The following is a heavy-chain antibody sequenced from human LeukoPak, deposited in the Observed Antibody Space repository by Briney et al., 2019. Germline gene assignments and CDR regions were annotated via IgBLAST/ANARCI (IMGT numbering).Heavy chain of an antibody. V-gene: IGHV3-11*01. CDR1: GSTLSDYY. Sequence: GGSLRLSCASPGSTLSDYYVNWIRQAPGKGLEWVSQISNTGYSKYYADSVKGRFTISRDNVKDSVSLQMNSLRVVDSGMYYCAREEYGGNNFDYWGQGILVTVSS. J-gene: IGHJ4*02. CDR2: ISNTGYSK. D-gene: IGHD4-23*01. CDR3: AREEYGGNNFDY.